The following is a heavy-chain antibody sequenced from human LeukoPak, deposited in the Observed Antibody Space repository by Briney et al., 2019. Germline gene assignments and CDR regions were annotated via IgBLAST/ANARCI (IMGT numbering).Heavy chain of an antibody. Sequence: SVKVSCKASGGTFSSYTISWVRQAPGQGLEWMGRIIPILGIANYEQKFQGRVTLNADKSTSTAYMELSSLRSEDTAVYYCAALYYYDSSGYYPIDYWGQGTLVTVSS. CDR3: AALYYYDSSGYYPIDY. CDR1: GGTFSSYT. J-gene: IGHJ4*02. D-gene: IGHD3-22*01. CDR2: IIPILGIA. V-gene: IGHV1-69*02.